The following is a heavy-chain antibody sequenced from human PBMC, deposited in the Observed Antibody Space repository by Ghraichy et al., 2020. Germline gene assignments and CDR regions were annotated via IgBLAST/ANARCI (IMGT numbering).Heavy chain of an antibody. CDR2: IIPIFGTA. V-gene: IGHV1-69*06. D-gene: IGHD1-26*01. CDR1: GGTFSSYA. Sequence: SVKVSCKASGGTFSSYAISWVRQAPGQGLEWMGGIIPIFGTANYAQKFQGRVTITADKSTSTAYMELSSLRSEDTAVYYCAREVVGAKNFDYWGQGTLVTVSA. CDR3: AREVVGAKNFDY. J-gene: IGHJ4*02.